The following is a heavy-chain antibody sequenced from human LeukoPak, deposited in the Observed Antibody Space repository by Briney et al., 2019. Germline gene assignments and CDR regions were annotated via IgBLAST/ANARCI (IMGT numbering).Heavy chain of an antibody. J-gene: IGHJ5*02. Sequence: SETLSLTCTVSGGSISSSGYYWVWIRQPPGKGLKRIGSIYHSGSTYYNPSLKSRITISVDASKNQFSLKLSSVTAADTPVYYCARTNYGRRWFDPWGQGTLVTVSS. D-gene: IGHD1-7*01. CDR3: ARTNYGRRWFDP. CDR2: IYHSGST. V-gene: IGHV4-39*01. CDR1: GGSISSSGYY.